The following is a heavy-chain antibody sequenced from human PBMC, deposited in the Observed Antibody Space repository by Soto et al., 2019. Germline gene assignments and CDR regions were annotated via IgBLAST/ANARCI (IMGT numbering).Heavy chain of an antibody. D-gene: IGHD2-2*01. V-gene: IGHV3-30-3*01. Sequence: QPGGSLRLSCAASGFTFSSYAMNWVRQAPGKGLEWVALISYDGTNKYYADSVKGRFTISRDGSKNALFLQMDSLGAADTAVYFCGRCTSTSCHLGSDYWGQGTLVTVSS. CDR1: GFTFSSYA. J-gene: IGHJ4*02. CDR2: ISYDGTNK. CDR3: GRCTSTSCHLGSDY.